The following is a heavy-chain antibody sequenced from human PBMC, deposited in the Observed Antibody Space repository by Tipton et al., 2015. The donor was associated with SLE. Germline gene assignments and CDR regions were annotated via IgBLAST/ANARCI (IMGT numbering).Heavy chain of an antibody. Sequence: TLSLTCAVYDGSFSDYYWSWIRQPPGKGLEWIGGINHNGDTHYNSSLKSRLTMSVDTSKNQFSLRLNSVTAADTALYYCAGGGVATMGGYAFEIWGQGTMVTVSS. V-gene: IGHV4-34*01. J-gene: IGHJ3*02. CDR3: AGGGVATMGGYAFEI. D-gene: IGHD5-12*01. CDR2: INHNGDT. CDR1: DGSFSDYY.